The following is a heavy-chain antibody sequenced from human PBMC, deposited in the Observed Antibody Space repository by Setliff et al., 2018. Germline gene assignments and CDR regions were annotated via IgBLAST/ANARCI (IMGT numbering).Heavy chain of an antibody. CDR1: GGSISGYY. V-gene: IGHV4-4*07. CDR2: IYITGST. J-gene: IGHJ5*02. CDR3: ARDYQGGWFDP. D-gene: IGHD3-16*01. Sequence: PSETLSLTCIVSGGSISGYYWAWVRQPPGKELEWIGRIYITGSTNFSPSLKSRGTISVDTSKTQVSLTLTSVTAADTAVYYCARDYQGGWFDPWGPGTLVTVSS.